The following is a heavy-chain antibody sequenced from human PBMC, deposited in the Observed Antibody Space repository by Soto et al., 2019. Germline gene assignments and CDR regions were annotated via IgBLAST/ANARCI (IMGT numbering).Heavy chain of an antibody. CDR3: ARDGGVQARFDP. Sequence: QVQLVQSGAEVKKPGASVKVSCKASGYTFTSYGISWVRQAPGQGREWMGWISAYNGNTNYAPKLQCRVSMTTDRATSTAYMELRSLRPDDTAVYYCARDGGVQARFDPWGQGNLVTVSS. V-gene: IGHV1-18*01. J-gene: IGHJ5*02. D-gene: IGHD2-8*02. CDR2: ISAYNGNT. CDR1: GYTFTSYG.